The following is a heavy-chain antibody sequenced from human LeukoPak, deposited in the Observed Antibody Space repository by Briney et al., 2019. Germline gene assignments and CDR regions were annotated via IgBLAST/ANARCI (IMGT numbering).Heavy chain of an antibody. CDR3: ARVITMVRGAPLYYFDY. CDR2: IYPGDSDT. V-gene: IGHV5-51*01. CDR1: GYSFTSYW. D-gene: IGHD3-10*01. J-gene: IGHJ4*02. Sequence: GESLKISCKGSGYSFTSYWIGWVRQMPGKGLEWMGIIYPGDSDTRYSPSFQGQVTISADKSISTAYLQWSSLKASDTAMYYCARVITMVRGAPLYYFDYWGQGTLDTVSS.